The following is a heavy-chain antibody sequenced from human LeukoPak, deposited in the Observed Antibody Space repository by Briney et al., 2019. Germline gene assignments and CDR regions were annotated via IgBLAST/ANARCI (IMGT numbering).Heavy chain of an antibody. CDR1: GGSISSYY. CDR2: IYYSGST. D-gene: IGHD6-13*01. V-gene: IGHV4-59*01. Sequence: SETLSLTCAVSGGSISSYYWSWIRQPPGKGLEWIGYIYYSGSTNYNPSLKSRVTISVDTSKNQFSLKLSSVTAADTAVYYCARGLSRPQQLVRTTYWFDPWGQGTLVTVSS. J-gene: IGHJ5*02. CDR3: ARGLSRPQQLVRTTYWFDP.